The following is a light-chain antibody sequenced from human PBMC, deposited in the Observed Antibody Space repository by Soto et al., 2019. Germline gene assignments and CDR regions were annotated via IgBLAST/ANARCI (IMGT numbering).Light chain of an antibody. CDR1: QSISTY. V-gene: IGKV1-39*01. CDR3: QQSYTSPPWT. Sequence: DIQMTQSPSSLSASVGDRVTISCRAAQSISTYLNWYQQKQGTAPRLLIYSASSVKTGVPPRFSGSGSGGDFTLTISSLRPEDIATYFCQQSYTSPPWTFGQGTKVDI. CDR2: SAS. J-gene: IGKJ1*01.